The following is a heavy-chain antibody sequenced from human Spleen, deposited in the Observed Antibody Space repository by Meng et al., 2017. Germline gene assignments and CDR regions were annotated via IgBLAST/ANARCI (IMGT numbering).Heavy chain of an antibody. Sequence: SVKVSCKASGGTFRSYAISWVRQAPGQGLEWMGGIIRVFDVTNYAQKFQGRVTMTGDTSISTAYMELSGLRSDDTAMYYCARDEDISAAGKLFGDYWGQGTLVTVSS. CDR2: IIRVFDVT. J-gene: IGHJ4*02. D-gene: IGHD6-13*01. CDR3: ARDEDISAAGKLFGDY. CDR1: GGTFRSYA. V-gene: IGHV1-69*10.